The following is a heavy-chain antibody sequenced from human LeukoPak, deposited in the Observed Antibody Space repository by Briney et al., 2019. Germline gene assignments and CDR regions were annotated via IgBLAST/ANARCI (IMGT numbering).Heavy chain of an antibody. CDR2: ITHNGGTQ. D-gene: IGHD1-26*01. CDR3: ARDAQSGAFSDFDY. CDR1: GFTFGNYA. V-gene: IGHV3-30-3*01. J-gene: IGHJ4*02. Sequence: GTSPRLSCEASGFTFGNYAIHWVRQVPGEGLEWVAIITHNGGTQYYADSVKGRFTISRDNSQSTVFLQMNSLRPEDTAVYYCARDAQSGAFSDFDYWGQGTLVTVSS.